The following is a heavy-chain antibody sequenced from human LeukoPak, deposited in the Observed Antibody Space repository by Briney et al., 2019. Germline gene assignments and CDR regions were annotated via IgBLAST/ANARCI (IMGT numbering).Heavy chain of an antibody. Sequence: ASVKVSCKSSGYTFTSYGFTWVRQPPGQGLEWMGWISAYNGNTNYVQKLQGRVTMSTDTSMSTVYMELRSLRSDDTAVYYCARGGLTESVDYWGQGTLVTVSS. CDR2: ISAYNGNT. J-gene: IGHJ4*02. CDR1: GYTFTSYG. V-gene: IGHV1-18*01. D-gene: IGHD3-10*01. CDR3: ARGGLTESVDY.